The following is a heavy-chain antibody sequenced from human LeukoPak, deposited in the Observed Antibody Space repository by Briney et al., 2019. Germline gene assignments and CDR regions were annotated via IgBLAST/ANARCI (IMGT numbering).Heavy chain of an antibody. CDR3: ARGPVRDDGLTGISYYFGLDV. J-gene: IGHJ6*02. D-gene: IGHD2-21*02. V-gene: IGHV4-34*01. CDR1: GGSFTDYY. Sequence: SETLSLTCAIYGGSFTDYYWSWIRHLPGKGLEWIGEIHHRAGANYNPSLWGRVTISADTSKNQFSLHLTSVTAADTATFYCARGPVRDDGLTGISYYFGLDVWGHGTTVTVFS. CDR2: IHHRAGA.